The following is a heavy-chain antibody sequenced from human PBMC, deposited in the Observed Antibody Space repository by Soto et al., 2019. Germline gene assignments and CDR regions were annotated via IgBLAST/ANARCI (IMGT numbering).Heavy chain of an antibody. V-gene: IGHV3-30-3*01. J-gene: IGHJ6*02. CDR3: ARDTDILTGYLYYYYGMDV. CDR2: ISYDGSNK. CDR1: GFTFSSYA. D-gene: IGHD3-9*01. Sequence: GGSLRLSCAASGFTFSSYAMHWVRQAPGKGLEWVAVISYDGSNKYYADSVKGRFTISRDNSKNTLYLQMNSLRAEDTAVYYCARDTDILTGYLYYYYGMDVWGQGTTVTVSS.